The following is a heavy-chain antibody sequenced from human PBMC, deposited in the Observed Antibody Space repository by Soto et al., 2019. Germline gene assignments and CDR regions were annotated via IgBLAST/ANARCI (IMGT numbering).Heavy chain of an antibody. CDR3: ARKYYYDSSGYYHQDY. J-gene: IGHJ4*02. CDR1: GYSFTSYW. CDR2: IDPSDSYT. D-gene: IGHD3-22*01. Sequence: GESLKISCQGSGYSFTSYWISWVRQMPFKGLEWMGRIDPSDSYTNYSPSFQGHVTISADKSISTAYLQWSSLKASDTAMYYCARKYYYDSSGYYHQDYWGQGTLVTVSS. V-gene: IGHV5-10-1*01.